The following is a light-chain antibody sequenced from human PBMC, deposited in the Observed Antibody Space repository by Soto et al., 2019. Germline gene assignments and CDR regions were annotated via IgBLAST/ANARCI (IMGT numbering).Light chain of an antibody. CDR1: QSVSSSY. J-gene: IGKJ2*01. CDR3: QQYGRSSYT. V-gene: IGKV3-20*01. CDR2: GAS. Sequence: EIVLTQSPGTLSLSPGERATLSCRASQSVSSSYLAWYQQKPGQAPMLLIYGASSSATGIPYRFRGRGSGTDFTLTISRLEPEDFEVYYCQQYGRSSYTFGQGTKLEIK.